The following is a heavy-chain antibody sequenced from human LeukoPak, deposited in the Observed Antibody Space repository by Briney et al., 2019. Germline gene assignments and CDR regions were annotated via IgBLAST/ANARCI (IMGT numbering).Heavy chain of an antibody. Sequence: GGSLRLSCAASGFTFSSYSMNWVRQAPGKGLEWVSYISGSSTTIYYADSVKGRFTISRDNAKNSLYLQMNSLRAEDTAVYYCARDRCSSTSCYNTPNWFDPWGQGTLVTVSS. V-gene: IGHV3-48*01. D-gene: IGHD2-2*02. CDR2: ISGSSTTI. CDR3: ARDRCSSTSCYNTPNWFDP. J-gene: IGHJ5*02. CDR1: GFTFSSYS.